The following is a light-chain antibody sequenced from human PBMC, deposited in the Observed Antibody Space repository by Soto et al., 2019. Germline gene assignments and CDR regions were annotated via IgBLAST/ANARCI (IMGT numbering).Light chain of an antibody. CDR1: SSDVGGHNA. CDR3: SSFTSSITYV. Sequence: QSVRAQPPWVSGSPGQSITISCTGTSSDVGGHNAVSWYRQDPGKAPKLVIYDVTNRPSGVSNRFSGSKSGNTASLTISGLQTEDEADYYCSSFTSSITYVFGTGTKVTVL. J-gene: IGLJ1*01. V-gene: IGLV2-14*01. CDR2: DVT.